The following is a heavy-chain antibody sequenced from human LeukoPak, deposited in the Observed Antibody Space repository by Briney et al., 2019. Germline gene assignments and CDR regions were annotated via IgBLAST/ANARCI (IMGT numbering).Heavy chain of an antibody. CDR2: ISRSGACI. D-gene: IGHD1-26*01. Sequence: PGGSLRLSCAASGFSFSAYGMNWVRQAPGKGLEWVSCISRSGACIYYADSMKGRITISRDNAENTVYLEMSSLRVEDTALYYCTKDSIIVNSWGFDLWGQGTLVTVSS. V-gene: IGHV3-21*01. CDR1: GFSFSAYG. J-gene: IGHJ5*02. CDR3: TKDSIIVNSWGFDL.